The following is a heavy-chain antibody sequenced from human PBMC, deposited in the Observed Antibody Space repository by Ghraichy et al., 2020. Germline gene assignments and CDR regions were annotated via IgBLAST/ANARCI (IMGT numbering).Heavy chain of an antibody. V-gene: IGHV4-30-4*01. CDR1: GGSISSGDYY. CDR3: ARVGWFGELHYFDY. Sequence: SETLSLTCTVSGGSISSGDYYWSWIRQPPGKGLEWIGYIYYSGSTYYNPSLKSRVTISVDTSKNQFSLKLSSVTAADTAVYYCARVGWFGELHYFDYWGQGTLVTVSS. D-gene: IGHD3-10*01. J-gene: IGHJ4*02. CDR2: IYYSGST.